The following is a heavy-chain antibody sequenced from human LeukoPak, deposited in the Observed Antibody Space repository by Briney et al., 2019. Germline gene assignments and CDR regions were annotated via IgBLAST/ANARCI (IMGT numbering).Heavy chain of an antibody. D-gene: IGHD5-12*01. CDR1: GFTFSDYY. Sequence: NSGGSLRLSCAASGFTFSDYYMSWIRQAPGKGLEWVSYISSSGSTIYYADSVKGRFTISRDNAKNSLYLQMNSLRAEDTAVYYCARDLRSGYDWWNALDIWGQGTMVTVSS. CDR3: ARDLRSGYDWWNALDI. J-gene: IGHJ3*02. CDR2: ISSSGSTI. V-gene: IGHV3-11*01.